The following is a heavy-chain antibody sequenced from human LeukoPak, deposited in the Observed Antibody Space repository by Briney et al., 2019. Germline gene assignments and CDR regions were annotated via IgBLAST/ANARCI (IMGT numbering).Heavy chain of an antibody. D-gene: IGHD6-13*01. CDR2: INPSGGIT. CDR3: ARSARQLAPFDY. CDR1: GYTFTSYY. V-gene: IGHV1-46*01. Sequence: ASVKVSCKASGYTFTSYYMHWVRQAPGQGLEWMGIINPSGGITSYAQKFQGRVTMTRDTSTSTVYMELSSLRSEDTAVYYCARSARQLAPFDYWGQGTLVTVSS. J-gene: IGHJ4*02.